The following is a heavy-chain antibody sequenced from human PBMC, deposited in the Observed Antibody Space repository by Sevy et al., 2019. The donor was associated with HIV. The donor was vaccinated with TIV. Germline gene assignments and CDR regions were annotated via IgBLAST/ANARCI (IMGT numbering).Heavy chain of an antibody. CDR2: MSYGGSDK. V-gene: IGHV3-30*18. CDR3: AKDHTTGCDILTGYSPYYFDY. J-gene: IGHJ4*02. CDR1: GFTFSSFG. D-gene: IGHD3-9*01. Sequence: GGSLRLSCAASGFTFSSFGMHWVRQAPGKGLEWVALMSYGGSDKYYADSVKGRFTISRDNSKNTLYLQMNSLRSEDTAVYYCAKDHTTGCDILTGYSPYYFDYWGQGTLVTVSS.